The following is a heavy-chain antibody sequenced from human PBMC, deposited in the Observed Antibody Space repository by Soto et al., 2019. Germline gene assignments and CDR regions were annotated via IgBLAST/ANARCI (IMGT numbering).Heavy chain of an antibody. CDR2: INHSGST. D-gene: IGHD2-21*01. V-gene: IGHV4-34*01. CDR3: ARGLFEGSYFDY. CDR1: GGSFSGYY. J-gene: IGHJ4*02. Sequence: SETLSLTCAVYGGSFSGYYWSWIRQPPGKGLEWIGEINHSGSTNYNPSLKSRVTISVDTSKNQFSLKLSSVTAADTAVYYCARGLFEGSYFDYWGQGTLVTVSS.